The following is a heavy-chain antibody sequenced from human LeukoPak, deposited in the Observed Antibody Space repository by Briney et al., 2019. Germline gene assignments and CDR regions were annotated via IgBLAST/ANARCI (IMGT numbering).Heavy chain of an antibody. J-gene: IGHJ6*03. CDR1: GSTFSSYW. D-gene: IGHD5-12*01. Sequence: GGSLRLSCAASGSTFSSYWMSWVRQAPGKGLEWVANIKQDGSEKYYVDSVKGRFTISRDNAKNSLYLQMNSLRAEDTALYYCAKDAGLRSYYYYMDVWGKGTTVTISS. CDR3: AKDAGLRSYYYYMDV. V-gene: IGHV3-7*03. CDR2: IKQDGSEK.